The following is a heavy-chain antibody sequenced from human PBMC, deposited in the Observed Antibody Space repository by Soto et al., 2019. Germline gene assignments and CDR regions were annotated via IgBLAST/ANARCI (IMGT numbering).Heavy chain of an antibody. V-gene: IGHV3-48*02. CDR2: ISSSSSTI. CDR3: ARPYYYDSSGDYSHGYFDL. CDR1: GFTFSSYS. J-gene: IGHJ2*01. Sequence: GGSLRLSCAASGFTFSSYSMNWFRQAPGKGREWVSDISSSSSTIYYADSVKGRFTISRDNAKNSLSLQMNRLRDEDTAVYYCARPYYYDSSGDYSHGYFDLCGRGTLVTVSS. D-gene: IGHD3-22*01.